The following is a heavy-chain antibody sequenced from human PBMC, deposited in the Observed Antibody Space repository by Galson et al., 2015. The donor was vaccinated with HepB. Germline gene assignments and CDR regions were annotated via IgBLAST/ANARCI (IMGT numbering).Heavy chain of an antibody. CDR1: ESTFSSYT. CDR2: ISTNGATI. CDR3: AKVFPEKTDGWYRQALYYFDS. D-gene: IGHD6-19*01. V-gene: IGHV3-48*04. Sequence: SLRLSSAASESTFSSYTMNWVRQTPGKGLQWVSYISTNGATIHYADSVKGRFTIARDNARNTMWLQMNSLRADDTAIYFCAKVFPEKTDGWYRQALYYFDSWGQGTRVTVSS. J-gene: IGHJ4*02.